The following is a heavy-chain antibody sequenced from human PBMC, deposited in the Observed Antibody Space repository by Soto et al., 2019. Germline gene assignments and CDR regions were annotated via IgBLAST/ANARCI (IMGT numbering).Heavy chain of an antibody. V-gene: IGHV3-66*01. CDR1: GFTVSSNY. CDR2: IYSGGST. CDR3: ARVIRFGRYMDV. J-gene: IGHJ6*03. D-gene: IGHD3-3*01. Sequence: GGSLRLSCAASGFTVSSNYMSWVRQAPGKGLEWVSVIYSGGSTYYADSVKGRFTISRDNSKNTLYLQMNSLRAEDTAVYYCARVIRFGRYMDVWGKGTTVTVSS.